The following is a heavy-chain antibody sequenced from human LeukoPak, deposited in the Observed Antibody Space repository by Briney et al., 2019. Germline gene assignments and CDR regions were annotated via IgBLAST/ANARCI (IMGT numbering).Heavy chain of an antibody. D-gene: IGHD2-2*01. CDR1: GFTFSNYW. J-gene: IGHJ5*02. Sequence: GGSLRLSCVFSGFTFSNYWMSWVRQAPGKGLEWVANIKQDGSEKYYVDSVKGRFTISRDNAKNSLYLQMNSLRAEDTAVYYCARENVALLWGSWFDPWGQGTLVTVSS. CDR3: ARENVALLWGSWFDP. CDR2: IKQDGSEK. V-gene: IGHV3-7*03.